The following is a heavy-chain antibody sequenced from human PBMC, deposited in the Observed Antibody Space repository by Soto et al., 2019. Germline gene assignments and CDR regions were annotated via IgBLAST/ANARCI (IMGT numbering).Heavy chain of an antibody. D-gene: IGHD2-8*01. Sequence: SETLSLTCTVSGDSVSSGGAYWSWIRQHPGKGLEWIGYIYYSGSAYYTPSLKSRLTISVDTSKNQFSLKLSSVTAADTAVYYCARVITNHFAYWGRGTLVIVS. CDR3: ARVITNHFAY. J-gene: IGHJ4*02. CDR2: IYYSGSA. V-gene: IGHV4-31*03. CDR1: GDSVSSGGAY.